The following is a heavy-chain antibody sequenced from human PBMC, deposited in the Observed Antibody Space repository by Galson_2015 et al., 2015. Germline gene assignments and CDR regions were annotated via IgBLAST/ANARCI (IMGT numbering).Heavy chain of an antibody. CDR1: GFSLSTSGVG. CDR2: IYWNDDK. Sequence: PALVKPTQPLTLTCTFSGFSLSTSGVGVGWIRQPPGKALEWIALIYWNDDKYYSPSLNSRLTITKDTSKNQVVLTMTNMDPIDTATYYCAARKGRSTVHWLDPWGQGTLVTVSS. V-gene: IGHV2-5*01. J-gene: IGHJ5*02. D-gene: IGHD3-10*01. CDR3: AARKGRSTVHWLDP.